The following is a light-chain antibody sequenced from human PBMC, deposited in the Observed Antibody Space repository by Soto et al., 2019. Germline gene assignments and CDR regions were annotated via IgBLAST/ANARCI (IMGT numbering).Light chain of an antibody. J-gene: IGKJ1*01. Sequence: EIVLTQSPGTLSLSPGERYTLSCMASQSVSIDLAWYQQTPGQAPRLLIYGASTRATGITVRFSGSASGTEFTLTISSLQSEDFTVYYCQQYNKWPLTFGQGTQVDIK. CDR2: GAS. V-gene: IGKV3-15*01. CDR3: QQYNKWPLT. CDR1: QSVSID.